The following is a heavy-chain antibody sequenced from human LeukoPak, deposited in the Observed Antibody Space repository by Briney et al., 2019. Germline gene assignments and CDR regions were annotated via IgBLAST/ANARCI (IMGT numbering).Heavy chain of an antibody. Sequence: SQTLSLTCTVSGGSISSGGYYWSWIRQHPGKGLEFIASIFYGGTTDYNPSLKGRVTISLDTSLNQFSLKVISVTAADTAVYYCARYGAPFDSWGRGTLVTVSS. CDR3: ARYGAPFDS. J-gene: IGHJ4*02. V-gene: IGHV4-31*03. CDR2: IFYGGTT. D-gene: IGHD4-17*01. CDR1: GGSISSGGYY.